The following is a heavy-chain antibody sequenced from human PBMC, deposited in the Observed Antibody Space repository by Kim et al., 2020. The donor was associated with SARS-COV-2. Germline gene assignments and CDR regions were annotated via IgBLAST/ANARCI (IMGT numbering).Heavy chain of an antibody. V-gene: IGHV3-21*01. CDR1: GFTFSSYS. D-gene: IGHD5-18*01. Sequence: GGSLRLSCAASGFTFSSYSMNWVRQAPGKGLEWVSSISSSSSYIYYADSVKGRFTISRDNAKNSLYLQMNSLRAEDTAVYYCARDISLYGSGGIQLWPYYYGMDVWGQGTTVTVSS. CDR3: ARDISLYGSGGIQLWPYYYGMDV. J-gene: IGHJ6*02. CDR2: ISSSSSYI.